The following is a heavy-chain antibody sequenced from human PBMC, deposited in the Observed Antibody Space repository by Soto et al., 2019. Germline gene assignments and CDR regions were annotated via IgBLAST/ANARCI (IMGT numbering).Heavy chain of an antibody. D-gene: IGHD3-9*01. CDR1: GFIFDKYD. Sequence: VQLVESGGGLVQPGGSLRLSCAASGFIFDKYDMHWVRQATGKGLEWVSGIGTLGDTYYSDSVRGRFSIFGDNAKNSFHLQMNTLRDRDTAIYYCVTGRSFDYKATPPPIFDPSGQGTLVTVSS. CDR3: VTGRSFDYKATPPPIFDP. J-gene: IGHJ5*02. V-gene: IGHV3-13*01. CDR2: IGTLGDT.